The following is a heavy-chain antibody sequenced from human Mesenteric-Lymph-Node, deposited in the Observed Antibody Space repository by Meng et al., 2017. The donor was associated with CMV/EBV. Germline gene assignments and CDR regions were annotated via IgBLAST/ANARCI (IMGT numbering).Heavy chain of an antibody. Sequence: ASVKVSCKTSAYTFTGYYLHWLRLAPGRGLEWLGWINPNSGGTNYAQKFQGRVTMTRDTSISTAYMELSRLRSDDTVVYYCARGGERLANWFDLWGQGTLVTVSS. CDR1: AYTFTGYY. J-gene: IGHJ5*02. CDR2: INPNSGGT. D-gene: IGHD6-25*01. CDR3: ARGGERLANWFDL. V-gene: IGHV1-2*02.